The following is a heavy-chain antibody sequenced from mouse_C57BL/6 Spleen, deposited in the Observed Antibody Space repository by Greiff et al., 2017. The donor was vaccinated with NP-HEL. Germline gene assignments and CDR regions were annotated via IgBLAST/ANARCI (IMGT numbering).Heavy chain of an antibody. CDR2: INPGSGGT. CDR1: GYAFTNYL. D-gene: IGHD1-1*01. CDR3: ARGDYYGSSSWYFDV. V-gene: IGHV1-54*01. Sequence: QVQLQQSGAELVRPGTSVKVSCKASGYAFTNYLIEWVKQRPGQGLEWIGVINPGSGGTNYNEKFKGKATLTADKSSSTAYMQLSSLTSEDSAVYFCARGDYYGSSSWYFDVWGTGTTVTVSS. J-gene: IGHJ1*03.